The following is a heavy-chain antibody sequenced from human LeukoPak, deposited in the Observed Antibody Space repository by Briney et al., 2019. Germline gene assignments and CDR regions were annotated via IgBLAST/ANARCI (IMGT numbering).Heavy chain of an antibody. J-gene: IGHJ4*02. CDR1: GGSISSYY. CDR2: IYYSGST. D-gene: IGHD3-22*01. Sequence: SETLSLTCTVSGGSISSYYWSWIRQPPGKGLEWIGYIYYSGSTNYNPSLKSRVTISVDTSKNQFSLKLSSVTAADTAVYYCARGGLDTQRYYYDSSGYSFDYWGQGTLVTVSS. V-gene: IGHV4-59*01. CDR3: ARGGLDTQRYYYDSSGYSFDY.